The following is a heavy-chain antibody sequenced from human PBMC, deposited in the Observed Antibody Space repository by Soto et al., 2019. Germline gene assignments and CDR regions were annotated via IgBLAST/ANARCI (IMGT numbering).Heavy chain of an antibody. D-gene: IGHD6-19*01. CDR3: ARVRWTVAGPGHFDY. CDR2: IYYSGST. J-gene: IGHJ4*02. CDR1: GGSISSYY. V-gene: IGHV4-59*01. Sequence: QVQLQESGPGLVKPSETLSLTCTVSGGSISSYYWSWIRQPPGKGLEWIGYIYYSGSTNSNPSLKSRAAISVDTSKNQFSLTLSSVTAADTAVYYCARVRWTVAGPGHFDYWGQGTLVTVSS.